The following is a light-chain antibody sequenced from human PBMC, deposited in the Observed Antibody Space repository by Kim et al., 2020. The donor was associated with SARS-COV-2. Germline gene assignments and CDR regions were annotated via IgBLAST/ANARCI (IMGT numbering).Light chain of an antibody. V-gene: IGKV1-33*01. CDR3: LQYGNLPIT. CDR1: QDISNY. J-gene: IGKJ5*01. Sequence: ASVGARVTITCRASQDISNYLNWYQQNPGRAPKRLIYGASSLQTGVPSRFSGSGSGTDFTLTISSLQPEDIATYYCLQYGNLPITFGQGTRLEIK. CDR2: GAS.